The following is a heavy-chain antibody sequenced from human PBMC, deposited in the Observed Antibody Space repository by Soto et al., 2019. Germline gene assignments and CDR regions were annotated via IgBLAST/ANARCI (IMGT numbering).Heavy chain of an antibody. D-gene: IGHD3-9*01. V-gene: IGHV1-69*01. CDR3: ARAPPPYYDIFTGYLDY. J-gene: IGHJ4*02. CDR1: GGTVSSYA. CDR2: IIPIFGTT. Sequence: QVQLVQSGAEVKKPGSSVKVSCKASGGTVSSYAIIWVRQAPGQGLEWMGGIIPIFGTTNYAQKFQGRVTITADESTSTAYMELSSLRSDDTAVYYCARAPPPYYDIFTGYLDYWGQGTLVTVSS.